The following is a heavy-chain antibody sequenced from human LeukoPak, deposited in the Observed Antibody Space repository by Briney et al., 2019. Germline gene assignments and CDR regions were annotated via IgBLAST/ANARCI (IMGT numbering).Heavy chain of an antibody. CDR1: GFTFSTYS. V-gene: IGHV3-23*01. Sequence: GGSLRVSCAASGFTFSTYSMNWVRQAPGKGVEWVSGITGSGGNRYYADSVKGRFTISRDNSKNTLYLQMNSLRAEDTAVYYCAKDDNYIRFLSWGQGTLVTVSS. CDR2: ITGSGGNR. CDR3: AKDDNYIRFLS. J-gene: IGHJ5*02. D-gene: IGHD3-16*01.